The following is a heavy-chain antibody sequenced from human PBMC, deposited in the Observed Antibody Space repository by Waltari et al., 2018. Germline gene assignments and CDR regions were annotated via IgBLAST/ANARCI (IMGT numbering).Heavy chain of an antibody. CDR1: GFTFSSYG. D-gene: IGHD1-26*01. Sequence: QVQLVESGGGVVQPGRSLRLSCAASGFTFSSYGMHWVRQAPGKGVEGVAVISEDVKYIYYADSVKDRFTNSRENSKKQVFLKMNSLRSGETAVYYCARRGWEILRGFDYWGQGTLVTVSS. CDR2: ISEDVKYI. V-gene: IGHV3-30*03. J-gene: IGHJ4*02. CDR3: ARRGWEILRGFDY.